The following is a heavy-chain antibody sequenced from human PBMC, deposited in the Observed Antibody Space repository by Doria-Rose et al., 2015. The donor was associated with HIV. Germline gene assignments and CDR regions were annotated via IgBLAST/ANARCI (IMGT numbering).Heavy chain of an antibody. J-gene: IGHJ4*02. Sequence: VQLQESGGGLVQPGGSLRLSCAASGFIFSNYWMHWVRQAPGKGLAWVARINSDGSKTDYADSVKSRFTISRDNAKNTLYLQINSLRVEDTAVYYCARDNWNLDYWGRGTLVTVSS. CDR2: INSDGSKT. CDR1: GFIFSNYW. CDR3: ARDNWNLDY. V-gene: IGHV3-74*01. D-gene: IGHD1-1*01.